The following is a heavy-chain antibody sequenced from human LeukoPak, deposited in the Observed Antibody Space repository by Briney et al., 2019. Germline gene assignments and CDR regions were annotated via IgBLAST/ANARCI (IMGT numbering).Heavy chain of an antibody. V-gene: IGHV3-7*01. CDR1: GFTFSSYW. D-gene: IGHD2-2*01. CDR3: ARDCLRSTSWYNWFDP. Sequence: GSLRLSCAASGFTFSSYWMSWVRQAPGKGLEWVANIKQDGSEKYYVDSVKGRFTISRDNAKNTLYLQMNSLRAEDTAVYYCARDCLRSTSWYNWFDPWGQGTLVTVSS. J-gene: IGHJ5*02. CDR2: IKQDGSEK.